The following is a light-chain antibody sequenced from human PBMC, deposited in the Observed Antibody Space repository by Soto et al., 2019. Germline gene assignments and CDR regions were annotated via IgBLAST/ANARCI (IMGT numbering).Light chain of an antibody. CDR1: QGLVSW. J-gene: IGKJ4*01. Sequence: DIQVTQSPSSVSASVGDRVTITCRARQGLVSWLAWYQQKPGKAPKLLIYAATSFQSGVLSRFSGSGSGTAVALISSSREPEDFATYYCEQTSSLPLTFGGGTKVEIK. V-gene: IGKV1-12*01. CDR2: AAT. CDR3: EQTSSLPLT.